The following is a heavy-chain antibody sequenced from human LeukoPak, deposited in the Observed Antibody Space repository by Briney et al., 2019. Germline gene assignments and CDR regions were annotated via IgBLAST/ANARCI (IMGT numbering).Heavy chain of an antibody. J-gene: IGHJ4*02. V-gene: IGHV3-43*02. D-gene: IGHD3-22*01. CDR1: GFTFDDYA. CDR2: ISGDGGST. Sequence: GGSLRLSCAASGFTFDDYAMHWVRQAPGKGLEWVSLISGDGGSTYYVDSVKGRFTISRDNSKNSLYLQMNSLRTEDTALYYCAKDRGYYDSSGYQEDWGQGTLVTVSS. CDR3: AKDRGYYDSSGYQED.